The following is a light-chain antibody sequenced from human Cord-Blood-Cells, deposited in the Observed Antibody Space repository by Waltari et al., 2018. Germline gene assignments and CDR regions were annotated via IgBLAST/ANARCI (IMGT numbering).Light chain of an antibody. V-gene: IGKV3-20*01. CDR3: QQYGSSPWT. CDR1: QSVSSSY. CDR2: GAA. Sequence: EIVLTQSPGTLSLSPGERATLSCRASQSVSSSYLAWDQQKPGQAPRLLTYGAASRATGSPDRFSGSGSRTDVTVTISRLEPEDFAVYYCQQYGSSPWTFGQGTKVEIK. J-gene: IGKJ1*01.